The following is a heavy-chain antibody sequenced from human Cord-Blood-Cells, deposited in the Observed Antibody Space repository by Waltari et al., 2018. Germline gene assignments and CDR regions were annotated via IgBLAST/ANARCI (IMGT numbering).Heavy chain of an antibody. J-gene: IGHJ4*02. V-gene: IGHV1-18*04. CDR3: ARETGGTIFGVVIMGYFDY. Sequence: QLQLVQSGAEVKKPGDSVKVSCKASGYTFTSFGINCVRQAPGQDREWLGWISAYNSNTSYAQKLQGRVTMTTDTSTSTAYMELRSLRSDDTAVYYCARETGGTIFGVVIMGYFDYWGQGTLVTVSS. D-gene: IGHD3-3*01. CDR1: GYTFTSFG. CDR2: ISAYNSNT.